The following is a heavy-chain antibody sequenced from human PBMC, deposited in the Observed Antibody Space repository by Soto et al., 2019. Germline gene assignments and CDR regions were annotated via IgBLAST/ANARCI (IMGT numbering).Heavy chain of an antibody. CDR1: GFSFSDFY. V-gene: IGHV3-11*06. Sequence: QVQLVESGGGLVKPGGSLRLSCEGSGFSFSDFYMNWIRQAPGKGLEWVAYSSSTGKYTNIADSLKGRFTVSRDNGKNSLYLQMNSLPAEDTGVYYCARDGFTYGSSSFLFDFWGQGTLVTVSS. J-gene: IGHJ4*02. CDR3: ARDGFTYGSSSFLFDF. D-gene: IGHD3-10*01. CDR2: SSSTGKYT.